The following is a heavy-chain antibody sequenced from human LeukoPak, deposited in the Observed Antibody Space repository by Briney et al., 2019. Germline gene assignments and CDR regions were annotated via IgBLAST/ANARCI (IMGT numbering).Heavy chain of an antibody. D-gene: IGHD2-2*02. CDR3: ARGEGYCSSTSCYTDYYYYMDV. CDR1: GGTFSSYA. V-gene: IGHV1-69*13. CDR2: IIPIFGTA. Sequence: SVKVSRKASGGTFSSYAISWVRQAPGQGLEWMGGIIPIFGTANYAQKFQGRVTITADESTSTAYMELSSLRSEDTAVYYCARGEGYCSSTSCYTDYYYYMDVWGKGTTVTVSS. J-gene: IGHJ6*03.